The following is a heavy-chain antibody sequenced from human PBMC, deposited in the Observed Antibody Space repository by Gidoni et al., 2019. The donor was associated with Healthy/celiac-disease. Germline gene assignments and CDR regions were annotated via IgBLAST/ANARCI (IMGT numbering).Heavy chain of an antibody. Sequence: QVQLVESGGGVVQPGRSLRLSCADSGFTFSSYAMHWVRQAPGKGLEWVAVISYDGSNKYYADSVKGRFTISRDNSKNTLYLQMNSLRAEDTAVYYCARGVAGPLSYWGQGTLVTVSS. CDR2: ISYDGSNK. CDR3: ARGVAGPLSY. J-gene: IGHJ4*02. CDR1: GFTFSSYA. D-gene: IGHD6-19*01. V-gene: IGHV3-30*04.